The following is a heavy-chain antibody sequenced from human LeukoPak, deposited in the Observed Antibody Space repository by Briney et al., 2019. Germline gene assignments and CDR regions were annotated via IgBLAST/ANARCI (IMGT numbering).Heavy chain of an antibody. CDR3: AQGPSIAVARLIGAFDI. CDR2: ISGSGGST. D-gene: IGHD6-19*01. CDR1: GFTFSSYA. J-gene: IGHJ3*02. V-gene: IGHV3-23*01. Sequence: PGGSLRLSCAASGFTFSSYAMSWVRQAPGKGLEWVSAISGSGGSTYYADSVKGRFTISRDNSKNTLYLQMNSLRAEDTPVYYCAQGPSIAVARLIGAFDIWGQGTMVTVSS.